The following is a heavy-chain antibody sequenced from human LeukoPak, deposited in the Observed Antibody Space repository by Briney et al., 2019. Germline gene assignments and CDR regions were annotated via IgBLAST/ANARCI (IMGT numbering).Heavy chain of an antibody. V-gene: IGHV4-59*12. CDR1: GGSIDGYY. CDR2: IYYTGSA. D-gene: IGHD2-2*01. Sequence: SETLSLTCTVSGGSIDGYYWSWIRQSPGKGLEWIGYIYYTGSAFYNPSLKSRVTMSVDTSKNQFSLKLSSVTAADTAVYYCARIGTECSSTSCYGSPYFDYWGQGTLVTVSS. J-gene: IGHJ4*02. CDR3: ARIGTECSSTSCYGSPYFDY.